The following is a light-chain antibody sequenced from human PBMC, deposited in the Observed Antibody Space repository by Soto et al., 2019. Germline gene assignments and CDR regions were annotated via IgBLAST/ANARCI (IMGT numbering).Light chain of an antibody. CDR3: QHYNGYPFT. CDR2: DAS. V-gene: IGKV1-5*01. Sequence: DIQMTQSPSTLSASVGDRITITCRASQSINNWLAWYQQKPGKAPKLLIYDASSLQSGVPSRISGSGSGTEFTLTISSLQPDDFATYYCQHYNGYPFTFGPGTKVDVK. CDR1: QSINNW. J-gene: IGKJ3*01.